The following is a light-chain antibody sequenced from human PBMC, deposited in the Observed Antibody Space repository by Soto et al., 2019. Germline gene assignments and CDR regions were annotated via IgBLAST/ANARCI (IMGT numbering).Light chain of an antibody. V-gene: IGLV2-8*01. Sequence: QSALTQPPSASGSPGQSVAISCTGTSSDIGGYNFVSWYQQHPGKAPKLMIYDVTKRPSGVPDRFSGSKSGNTATLIVSGLQAEDEADYYRSSHGGSYNPYVFGPGTQLTVL. J-gene: IGLJ1*01. CDR3: SSHGGSYNPYV. CDR1: SSDIGGYNF. CDR2: DVT.